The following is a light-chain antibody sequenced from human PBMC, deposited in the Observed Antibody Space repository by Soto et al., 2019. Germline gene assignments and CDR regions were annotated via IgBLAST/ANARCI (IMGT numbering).Light chain of an antibody. J-gene: IGLJ7*01. CDR1: SGHSSYA. CDR2: FNSDGSH. CDR3: QTWDTGRAV. Sequence: QLVLTQPPSASASLGASVQIICTLSSGHSSYAIAWHQQQPEKGPRYLMKFNSDGSHSKGDGIPDRFSGSISGAARYLTISSLHSEDEADYYCQTWDTGRAVFGGGTQLTVL. V-gene: IGLV4-69*01.